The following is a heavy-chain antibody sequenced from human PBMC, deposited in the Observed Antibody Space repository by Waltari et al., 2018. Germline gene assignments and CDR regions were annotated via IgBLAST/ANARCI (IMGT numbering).Heavy chain of an antibody. J-gene: IGHJ4*02. D-gene: IGHD3-22*01. Sequence: EVQLLESGGGLVQPGGSLRLSCAASGFTFSSYAMSWVRQAPGTGLGWVLAISGSGGSTYYADSVKGRFTISRDNSKNTLYLQMNSLRAEDTAVYYCAKYDDYYDSSGYYSGRLFDYWGQGTLVTVSS. V-gene: IGHV3-23*01. CDR3: AKYDDYYDSSGYYSGRLFDY. CDR2: ISGSGGST. CDR1: GFTFSSYA.